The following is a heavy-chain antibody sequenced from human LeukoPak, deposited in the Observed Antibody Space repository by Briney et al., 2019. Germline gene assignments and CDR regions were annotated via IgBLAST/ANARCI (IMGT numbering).Heavy chain of an antibody. D-gene: IGHD6-13*01. J-gene: IGHJ6*02. CDR3: ARDGVQQLVPPYYYYGMDV. V-gene: IGHV4-4*07. CDR1: GGSISSYY. CDR2: IYSSGST. Sequence: SQTLSLTCTVSGGSISSYYWTWIRQPAGHGLEWIGRIYSSGSTDDNPSLKSRVTMSVDTSKNPFSLKLSSVTAADTAVYYCARDGVQQLVPPYYYYGMDVWGQGTTVTVSS.